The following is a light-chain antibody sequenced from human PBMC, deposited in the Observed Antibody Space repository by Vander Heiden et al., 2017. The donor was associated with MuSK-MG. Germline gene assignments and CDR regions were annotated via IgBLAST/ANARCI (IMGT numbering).Light chain of an antibody. CDR2: LNS. Sequence: IVMTQSPLSLPVTPGEPASISCRSSQSLLHSNGYNYLDWYLQKPGQSPQLLIYLNSNRASGVPDRFSGIGSGTDFTLKISRVEAEDVGVYYCMQGRETPTTFGQGTKM. CDR1: QSLLHSNGYNY. CDR3: MQGRETPTT. J-gene: IGKJ2*01. V-gene: IGKV2-28*01.